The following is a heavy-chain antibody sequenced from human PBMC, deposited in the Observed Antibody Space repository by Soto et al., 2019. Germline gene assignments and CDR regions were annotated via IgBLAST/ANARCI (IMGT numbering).Heavy chain of an antibody. CDR1: GFTFSSYE. V-gene: IGHV3-48*03. Sequence: PGGSLRLSCAASGFTFSSYEMNWVRQAPGKGLEWVSYISSSGSTIYYADSVKGRFTISRDNAKNSLYLQMNSLRAEDTAVYYCARGYSSSWYLNFDYWGQGTLGTVSS. J-gene: IGHJ4*02. D-gene: IGHD6-13*01. CDR2: ISSSGSTI. CDR3: ARGYSSSWYLNFDY.